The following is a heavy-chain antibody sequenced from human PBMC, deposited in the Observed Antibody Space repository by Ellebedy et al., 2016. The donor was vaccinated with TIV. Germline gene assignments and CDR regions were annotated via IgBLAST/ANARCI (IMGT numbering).Heavy chain of an antibody. V-gene: IGHV4-39*07. D-gene: IGHD5-18*01. CDR3: ARGAYTAMTNWFDP. CDR1: GGSISSGGYY. Sequence: SETLSLXXTVSGGSISSGGYYWGWIRQPPGKGLEWIGEINHSGSTKYNPSLKSRVTISVDTSKNQFSLKLSSVTAADTAVYYCARGAYTAMTNWFDPWGQGTLVTVSS. J-gene: IGHJ5*02. CDR2: INHSGST.